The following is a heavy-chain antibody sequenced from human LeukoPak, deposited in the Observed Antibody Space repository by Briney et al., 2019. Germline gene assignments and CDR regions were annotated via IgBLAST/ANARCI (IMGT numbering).Heavy chain of an antibody. CDR2: IYYSGST. V-gene: IGHV4-39*07. CDR1: GGSISSSSYY. D-gene: IGHD3-10*01. J-gene: IGHJ4*02. CDR3: ARLTFIAPSLWFGESASYYFDY. Sequence: SETLSLTCTVSGGSISSSSYYWGWIRQPPGKGLEWIGSIYYSGSTYYNPSLKSRVTISVDTSKNQFSLKLSSVTAADTAVYYCARLTFIAPSLWFGESASYYFDYWGQGTLVTVSS.